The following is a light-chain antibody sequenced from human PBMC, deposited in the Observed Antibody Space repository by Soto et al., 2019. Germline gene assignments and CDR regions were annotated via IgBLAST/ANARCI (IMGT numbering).Light chain of an antibody. J-gene: IGKJ5*01. V-gene: IGKV3-20*01. CDR2: AAS. CDR3: QQYGTSPIT. Sequence: EIVLTQSPGTLSLSPGERATLSCRASQSASSSYLAWYQQKPGQAPRVLISAASSRATGIPDRFSGSGSGTEFTLTISRLEHEDFAVYYCQQYGTSPITFGQGTRLEIK. CDR1: QSASSSY.